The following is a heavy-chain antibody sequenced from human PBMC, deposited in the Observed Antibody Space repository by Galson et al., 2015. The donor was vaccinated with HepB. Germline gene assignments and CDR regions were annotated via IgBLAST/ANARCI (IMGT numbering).Heavy chain of an antibody. J-gene: IGHJ2*01. Sequence: SLRLSCAASGFTFSFHGMHWVRQAPGKGLEWVAVIWYDGSKKYYADSVKGRFTISRDNSKNTLYLLMNSLTAEDTAVYYCVRDQGGVAAAGTVGYFDIWGRGTLVTVSS. CDR1: GFTFSFHG. CDR2: IWYDGSKK. CDR3: VRDQGGVAAAGTVGYFDI. V-gene: IGHV3-33*01. D-gene: IGHD6-13*01.